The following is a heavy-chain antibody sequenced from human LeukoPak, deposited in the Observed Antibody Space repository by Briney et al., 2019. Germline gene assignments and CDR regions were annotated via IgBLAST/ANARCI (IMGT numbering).Heavy chain of an antibody. CDR1: GFTFSSYD. D-gene: IGHD2-15*01. Sequence: LPGGSLRLSCAASGFTFSSYDMHWVLQATGKGLEWVSAIGTAGDTYYPGSVKGRFTISRENAKNSLYLQMNSLRAGDTAVYYCARVASGYCSGGSCYSFTRYWYFDLWGRGTLVTVSS. V-gene: IGHV3-13*01. CDR3: ARVASGYCSGGSCYSFTRYWYFDL. CDR2: IGTAGDT. J-gene: IGHJ2*01.